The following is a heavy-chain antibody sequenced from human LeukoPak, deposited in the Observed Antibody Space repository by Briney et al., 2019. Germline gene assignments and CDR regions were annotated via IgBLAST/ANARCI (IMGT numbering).Heavy chain of an antibody. D-gene: IGHD4-11*01. CDR3: ARAPVYRYFDL. J-gene: IGHJ2*01. V-gene: IGHV4-59*01. Sequence: PSETLSLTCTVSGGSISSYYWSWIRQPPGKGLEWIGYIYYSGSTNYNPSLKSRVTISVDTSKNQFSLKLSSVTAADTAVYYCARAPVYRYFDLWGRGTLVTVSS. CDR1: GGSISSYY. CDR2: IYYSGST.